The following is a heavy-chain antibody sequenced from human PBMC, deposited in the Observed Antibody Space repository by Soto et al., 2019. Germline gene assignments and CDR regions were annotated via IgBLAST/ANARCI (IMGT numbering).Heavy chain of an antibody. CDR2: INPNSGGT. Sequence: ASVKVSCKASGYTFTGYYMHWVRQAPGQGLEWMGWINPNSGGTNYAQKFQGRVTMTRDTSISTAYMELSRLRSDDTAVYYCARDRAAARLYYFDYWGQGTLVGVSS. D-gene: IGHD6-13*01. J-gene: IGHJ4*02. CDR3: ARDRAAARLYYFDY. CDR1: GYTFTGYY. V-gene: IGHV1-2*02.